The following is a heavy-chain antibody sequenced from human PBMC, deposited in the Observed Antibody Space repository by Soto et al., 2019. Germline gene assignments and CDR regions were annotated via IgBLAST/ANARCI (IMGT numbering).Heavy chain of an antibody. D-gene: IGHD1-26*01. J-gene: IGHJ6*03. Sequence: ASVKVSCKASGYTFTGYAIHRVRQAPGQRLEGMGWINAGNGNTKYSQKFQGRVTITRDTSASTAYMELSSLRSEDTAVYYCARGVRVLLNSYFCMDVWGKGTTVTISS. CDR3: ARGVRVLLNSYFCMDV. CDR1: GYTFTGYA. V-gene: IGHV1-3*01. CDR2: INAGNGNT.